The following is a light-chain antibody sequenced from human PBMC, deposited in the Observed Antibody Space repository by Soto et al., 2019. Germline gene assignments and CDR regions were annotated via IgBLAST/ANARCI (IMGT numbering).Light chain of an antibody. J-gene: IGKJ2*01. CDR1: QSVSSN. CDR3: QQYNNWPPAYT. V-gene: IGKV3-15*01. Sequence: EIVMTQSPATLSVSPGERATLSCRASQSVSSNLAWYQQKPGQAPRLLIYGASTRATGIPARFSGSGSGTEFILTISSLQSEDFAVYCCQQYNNWPPAYTFGQGTKVDIK. CDR2: GAS.